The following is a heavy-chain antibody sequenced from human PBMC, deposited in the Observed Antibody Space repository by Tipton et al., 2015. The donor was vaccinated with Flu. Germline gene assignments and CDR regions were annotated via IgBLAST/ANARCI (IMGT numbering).Heavy chain of an antibody. V-gene: IGHV4-59*12. CDR2: IYYSGST. D-gene: IGHD6-13*01. J-gene: IGHJ4*02. CDR3: ARSGSKGSSPDY. CDR1: GGSISYYY. Sequence: TLSLTCTVSGGSISYYYWSWIRQPPGKGLEWIGYIYYSGSTNYNPSLKSRVTISVDTSKNQFSLNLTSVTAADTAVYYCARSGSKGSSPDYWGQGTLVTVSS.